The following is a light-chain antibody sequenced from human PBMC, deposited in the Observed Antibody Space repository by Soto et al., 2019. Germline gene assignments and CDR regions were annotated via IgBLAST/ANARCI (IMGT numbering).Light chain of an antibody. V-gene: IGLV2-14*03. Sequence: QSALTQPASVSGSPGQSLTISCTGTSRDIGFYNYVSWYQQYPGNAPKLIIFDVSNRPSGVSGRFSGSESGNTASLTISGLLPEDGADYYCSSYTTRSTYVFGSGTKVTVL. J-gene: IGLJ1*01. CDR1: SRDIGFYNY. CDR2: DVS. CDR3: SSYTTRSTYV.